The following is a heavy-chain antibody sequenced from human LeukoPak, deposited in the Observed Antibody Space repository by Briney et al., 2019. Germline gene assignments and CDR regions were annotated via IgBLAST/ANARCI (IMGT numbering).Heavy chain of an antibody. CDR2: IRSKANSYAT. Sequence: PGGSLRLSCAASGFTFSGSAMHWVRQASGKGLEWVGRIRSKANSYATAYAASVKGRFTISRDDSKNTAYLQMNSLKTEDTAVYYCTRHIKALDGYNFPGAFDIWGQGTMVTVSS. CDR3: TRHIKALDGYNFPGAFDI. V-gene: IGHV3-73*01. CDR1: GFTFSGSA. D-gene: IGHD5-24*01. J-gene: IGHJ3*02.